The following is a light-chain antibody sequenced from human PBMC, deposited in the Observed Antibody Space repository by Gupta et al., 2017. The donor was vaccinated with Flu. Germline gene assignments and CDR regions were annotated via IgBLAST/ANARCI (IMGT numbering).Light chain of an antibody. Sequence: EIVMTQSPATLSVSPGERATLSCRASQSVNSNLAWYQQKPGQAPRLLIYGASTRATSIPARFSGSGSGTDFTLTISSLQSEDFAVYYCQQYNSWPPDTFGQGTKVEIK. CDR1: QSVNSN. V-gene: IGKV3-15*01. CDR3: QQYNSWPPDT. CDR2: GAS. J-gene: IGKJ1*01.